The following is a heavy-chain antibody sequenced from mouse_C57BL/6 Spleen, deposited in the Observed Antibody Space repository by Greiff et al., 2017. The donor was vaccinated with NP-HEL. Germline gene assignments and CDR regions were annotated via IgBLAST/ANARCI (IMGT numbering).Heavy chain of an antibody. J-gene: IGHJ3*01. D-gene: IGHD2-1*01. CDR3: ARDGNYGFAY. CDR2: IYPGDGDT. V-gene: IGHV1-82*01. CDR1: GYAFSSSW. Sequence: VQLQQSGPELVKPGASVKISCKASGYAFSSSWMNWVKQRPGKGLEWIGRIYPGDGDTNYNGKFKGKATLTADKSSSTAYMQLSSLTSEDSAVYFYARDGNYGFAYWGQGTLVTVSA.